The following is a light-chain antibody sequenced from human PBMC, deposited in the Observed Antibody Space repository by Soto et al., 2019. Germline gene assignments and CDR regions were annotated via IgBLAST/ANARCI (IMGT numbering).Light chain of an antibody. CDR3: SSYTSSSTLVV. Sequence: QSVLTQPASVSGSPGQSITISCTGTSSDVGGYNYVSWYQQHPGKVPKLMIYDVTNRPSGVSNRFSGSKSGNTASLTISGLQAEDEADYYCSSYTSSSTLVVFGGGTKVTVL. CDR2: DVT. J-gene: IGLJ2*01. CDR1: SSDVGGYNY. V-gene: IGLV2-14*01.